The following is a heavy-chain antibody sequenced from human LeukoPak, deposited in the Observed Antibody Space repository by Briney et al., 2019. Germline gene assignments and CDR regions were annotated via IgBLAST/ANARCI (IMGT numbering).Heavy chain of an antibody. D-gene: IGHD6-25*01. J-gene: IGHJ6*02. V-gene: IGHV4-30-4*01. CDR2: IYYSGST. CDR1: GGSISSGDYY. Sequence: SQTLSLTCTVSGGSISSGDYYWSWIRQPPGKGLEWIGYIYYSGSTYYNPSLKSRVTISVDTSKNQFSLKLSSVTAADTAVYYCARGRSSGSYDYYYYGMDVWGQGTTVTVSS. CDR3: ARGRSSGSYDYYYYGMDV.